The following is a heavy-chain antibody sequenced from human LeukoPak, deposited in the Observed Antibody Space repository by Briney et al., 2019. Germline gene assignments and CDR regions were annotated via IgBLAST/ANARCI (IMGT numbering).Heavy chain of an antibody. D-gene: IGHD2/OR15-2a*01. CDR3: ARDVPNRRGSYAFDI. J-gene: IGHJ3*02. Sequence: PGRSLRLSCAASGFTFSSYGMHWVRQAPGKGLEWVAVISYDGSNKYYADSVKGRFTISRDNSKNTLYLQMNSLRAEDTAVYYCARDVPNRRGSYAFDIWGQGTMVTVSS. CDR2: ISYDGSNK. V-gene: IGHV3-30*03. CDR1: GFTFSSYG.